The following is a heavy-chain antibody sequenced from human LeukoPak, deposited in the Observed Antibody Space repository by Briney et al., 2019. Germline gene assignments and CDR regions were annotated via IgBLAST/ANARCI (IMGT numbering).Heavy chain of an antibody. Sequence: SETLSLTCTVSGGSISSFYWSWIRQPPGKGLEWIGYIYYSGSTNYSPSLKSRVTISVDTSKNQFSLKLSSVTAADTAVYYCARDFGLNYYFDYWGQGTLVTVSS. V-gene: IGHV4-59*01. CDR3: ARDFGLNYYFDY. CDR1: GGSISSFY. D-gene: IGHD3-3*01. J-gene: IGHJ4*02. CDR2: IYYSGST.